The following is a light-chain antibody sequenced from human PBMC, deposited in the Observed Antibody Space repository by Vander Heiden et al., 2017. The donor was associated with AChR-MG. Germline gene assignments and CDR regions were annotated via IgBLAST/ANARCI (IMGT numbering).Light chain of an antibody. CDR1: QSVLYSPNNKNY. J-gene: IGKJ5*01. Sequence: DIVMTPSPDSLAVSLGERATINCKSSQSVLYSPNNKNYLAWYQQKPGQPPKLLIYWASTRESGVPDRFSGSGSGTDFTLTISSLQAEDVAVYYCQQYYSTPPTFGQGTRLEIK. CDR2: WAS. V-gene: IGKV4-1*01. CDR3: QQYYSTPPT.